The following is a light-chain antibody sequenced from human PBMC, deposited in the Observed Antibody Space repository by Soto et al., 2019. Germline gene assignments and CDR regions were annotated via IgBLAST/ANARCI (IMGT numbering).Light chain of an antibody. J-gene: IGKJ4*01. CDR3: QQYNNWSGP. CDR1: QGVSNN. V-gene: IGKV3-15*01. Sequence: EIVMTQSPATLSVSPGERVTLSCRASQGVSNNLAWYQQKPGQAPRLLIYATSTRATGVPARFSGSGSGAEFTLTISSLQSEDFAVYYCQQYNNWSGPFGGGTMVEVK. CDR2: ATS.